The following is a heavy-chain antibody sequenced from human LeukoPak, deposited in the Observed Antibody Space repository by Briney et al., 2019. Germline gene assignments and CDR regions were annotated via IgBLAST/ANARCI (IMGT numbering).Heavy chain of an antibody. D-gene: IGHD4-17*01. CDR3: ARARDYAYDY. V-gene: IGHV3-11*01. Sequence: PGGSLRLSCAASGFKFSDHYMIWIRQAPGEGLEWVSHISSRGNTIDYADSVKGRFTISRDNAKNSLYLQMSSLRAEDTAVYYCARARDYAYDYWGQGTLVTVSS. CDR1: GFKFSDHY. CDR2: ISSRGNTI. J-gene: IGHJ4*02.